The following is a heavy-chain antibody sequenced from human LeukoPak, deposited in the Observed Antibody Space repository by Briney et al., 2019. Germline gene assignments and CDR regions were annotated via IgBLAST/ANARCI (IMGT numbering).Heavy chain of an antibody. CDR2: ISSSSSYI. CDR3: AGDRSRTSSGYGWYFDL. J-gene: IGHJ2*01. CDR1: GFTFSSYS. D-gene: IGHD3-22*01. V-gene: IGHV3-21*01. Sequence: PGGSLRLSCAASGFTFSSYSMNWVRQAPGKGLEWVSSISSSSSYIYYADSVKGRFTISRDNAKNSPYLQMNSLRAEDTAVYYCAGDRSRTSSGYGWYFDLWGRGTLVTVSS.